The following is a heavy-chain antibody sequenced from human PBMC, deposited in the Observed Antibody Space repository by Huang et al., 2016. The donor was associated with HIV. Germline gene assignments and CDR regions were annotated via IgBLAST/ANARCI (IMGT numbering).Heavy chain of an antibody. J-gene: IGHJ4*02. Sequence: EVQLVESGGGLVQPGGSLRLSCAASGFTFSDYSMNWVRQAPGKGLEWVSYISMSSSTIYYADSVKGRFTISRDNAKNSLYLQMNSLRAEDTAVYYCARDQTPYYYDSSGHSDYWGQGTLVTVSS. V-gene: IGHV3-48*01. CDR3: ARDQTPYYYDSSGHSDY. CDR1: GFTFSDYS. D-gene: IGHD3-22*01. CDR2: ISMSSSTI.